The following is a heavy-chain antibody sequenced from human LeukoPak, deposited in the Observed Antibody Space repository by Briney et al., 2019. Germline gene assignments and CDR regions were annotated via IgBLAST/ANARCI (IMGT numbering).Heavy chain of an antibody. CDR3: TRESSRYYDSSGQYYFDY. CDR1: GFTFGDYA. D-gene: IGHD3-22*01. J-gene: IGHJ4*02. Sequence: QSGGSLRLSCTTSGFTFGDYAMNWVRQAPGKGLEWVGFIRSTAYGGTTEYAASVKGRFTMSRDDSKSIAFLQMYSLKTEDTAVYYCTRESSRYYDSSGQYYFDYWGQGTLVTVSS. V-gene: IGHV3-49*04. CDR2: IRSTAYGGTT.